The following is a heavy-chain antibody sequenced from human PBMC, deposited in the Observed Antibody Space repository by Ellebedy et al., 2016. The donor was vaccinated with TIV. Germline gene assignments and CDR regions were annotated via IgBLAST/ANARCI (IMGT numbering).Heavy chain of an antibody. CDR3: ARDPSNNCFDY. CDR1: GYTFPSYG. Sequence: AASVKVSCKASGYTFPSYGISWVRQAPGQGLEWMGWISTYNGNTIFAQSLQGRVTMTTDRSTSTAYMELRSLRSDDTAIYYCARDPSNNCFDYWGQGTLVTVSS. J-gene: IGHJ4*02. CDR2: ISTYNGNT. D-gene: IGHD2/OR15-2a*01. V-gene: IGHV1-18*04.